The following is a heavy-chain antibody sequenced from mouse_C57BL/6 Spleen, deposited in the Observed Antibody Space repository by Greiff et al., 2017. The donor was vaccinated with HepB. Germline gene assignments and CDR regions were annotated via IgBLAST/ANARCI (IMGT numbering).Heavy chain of an antibody. CDR3: AEDYDGGYAMDY. D-gene: IGHD2-4*01. CDR1: GYAFSSSW. Sequence: VQLQQSGPELVKPGASVKISCKASGYAFSSSWMNWVKQRPGKGLEWIGRIYPGDGDTNYNGKFKGKATLTADKSSSTAYMQLSSLTSEDSAVYCCAEDYDGGYAMDYWGQGTSVTVSS. CDR2: IYPGDGDT. J-gene: IGHJ4*01. V-gene: IGHV1-82*01.